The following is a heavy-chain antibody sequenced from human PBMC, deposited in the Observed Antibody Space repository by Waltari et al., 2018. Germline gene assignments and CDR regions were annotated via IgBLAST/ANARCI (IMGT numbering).Heavy chain of an antibody. D-gene: IGHD2-2*01. J-gene: IGHJ3*02. CDR3: ASWDLGYCSSTSCPDDAFDI. V-gene: IGHV3-48*01. CDR2: ISSSSSTI. CDR1: GFTFSSYS. Sequence: EVQLVESGGGLVQPGGSLRLSCAASGFTFSSYSMNWVRQAPGKGLEWVSYISSSSSTIYYADSVKGRFTISRDNAKNSLYLQMNSLRAEDTAVYYCASWDLGYCSSTSCPDDAFDIWGQGTMVIVSS.